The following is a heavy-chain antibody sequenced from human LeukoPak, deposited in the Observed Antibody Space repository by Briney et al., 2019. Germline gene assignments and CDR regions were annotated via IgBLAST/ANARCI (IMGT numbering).Heavy chain of an antibody. CDR1: GYTFTGYY. Sequence: ASVKVSCKASGYTFTGYYIHWVRQAPGQGLEWMGWINPNSGGTDYAQRFQGRVTMTRDTSISTAYMELSRLRSDDTAVYYCARESWFDPWGQGTLVTVSS. V-gene: IGHV1-2*02. J-gene: IGHJ5*02. CDR2: INPNSGGT. CDR3: ARESWFDP.